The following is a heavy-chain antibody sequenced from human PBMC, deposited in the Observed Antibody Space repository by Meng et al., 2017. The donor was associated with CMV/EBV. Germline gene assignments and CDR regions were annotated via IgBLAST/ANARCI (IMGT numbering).Heavy chain of an antibody. V-gene: IGHV4-34*01. CDR1: GGSFSGYY. CDR3: ARGKVDIVN. J-gene: IGHJ4*02. Sequence: SETLSLTCAVYGGSFSGYYWSWIRQPPGKGLEWIGEINHSGSTNYNPSHKSRVTISVDTSKNQFSLKLSSVTAADTAVFYCARGKVDIVNWGQGTLVTVSS. CDR2: INHSGST. D-gene: IGHD5-12*01.